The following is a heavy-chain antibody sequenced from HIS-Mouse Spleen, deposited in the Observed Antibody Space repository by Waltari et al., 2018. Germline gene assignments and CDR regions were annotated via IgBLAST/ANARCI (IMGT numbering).Heavy chain of an antibody. V-gene: IGHV4-39*07. D-gene: IGHD6-6*01. CDR3: ARDLGIAARPIYFDY. Sequence: QLQLQESGPGLVKPSETLSLTCTVSGGSISTSSYYWGWIRQPPGKGLAWIGSIYYSGSTYYNPSLKSRVTISVDTSKNQFSLKLSSVTAADTAVYYCARDLGIAARPIYFDYWGQGTLVTVSS. J-gene: IGHJ4*02. CDR2: IYYSGST. CDR1: GGSISTSSYY.